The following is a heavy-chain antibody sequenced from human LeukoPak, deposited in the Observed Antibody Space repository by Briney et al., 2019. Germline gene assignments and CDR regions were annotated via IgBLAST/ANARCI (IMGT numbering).Heavy chain of an antibody. V-gene: IGHV3-11*01. CDR1: GFGFSDYY. J-gene: IGHJ5*02. Sequence: GGSLRLSCVASGFGFSDYYMSWIRQAPGKGLEWLSYIGSSGSSIYYADSVKGRFTISRDNAKNSLYLQMNSLRVEDTAVYYCAREDCSSTSCDGFDPWGQGTLVTVSS. D-gene: IGHD2-2*01. CDR2: IGSSGSSI. CDR3: AREDCSSTSCDGFDP.